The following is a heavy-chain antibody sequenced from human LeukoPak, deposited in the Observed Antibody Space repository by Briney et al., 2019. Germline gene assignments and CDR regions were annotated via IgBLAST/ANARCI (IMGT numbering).Heavy chain of an antibody. CDR2: ISTYDHDT. V-gene: IGHV1-18*01. J-gene: IGHJ5*02. CDR1: GYTFTNYG. D-gene: IGHD2-15*01. CDR3: VREYFCSGGTCDDCFDP. Sequence: ASVKVSCKASGYTFTNYGISWVRQAPRQGLEWMAWISTYDHDTNYAQKFRGRVTMTTDTSTSTAYMELRSLGSDDTAVYYCVREYFCSGGTCDDCFDPWGQGTLVTVSS.